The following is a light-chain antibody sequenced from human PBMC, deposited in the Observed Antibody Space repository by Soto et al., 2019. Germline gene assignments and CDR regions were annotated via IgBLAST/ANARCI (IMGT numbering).Light chain of an antibody. V-gene: IGKV1-5*03. J-gene: IGKJ1*01. CDR2: KAS. Sequence: DIQMTQSPSTLSASVGDRVTITYRASQSISSWLAWYQQRPGKAPKVLIYKASSLEGGVPSRFSGSGSGTEFTLTISSLQPDDFATYFCQQYNSYPWTFGQGTKVEIK. CDR3: QQYNSYPWT. CDR1: QSISSW.